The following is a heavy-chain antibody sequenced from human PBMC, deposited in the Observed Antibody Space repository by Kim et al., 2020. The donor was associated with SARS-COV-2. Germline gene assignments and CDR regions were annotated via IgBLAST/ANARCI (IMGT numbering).Heavy chain of an antibody. Sequence: SETLSLTCAVYGGSFSGYYWSWIRQPPGKGLEWIGEINHSGSTNYNPSLKSRVTISVDTSKNQFSLKLSSVTAADTAVYYCAIRPYYYGSKSRSFDPWGQGTLVTVSS. CDR1: GGSFSGYY. CDR3: AIRPYYYGSKSRSFDP. D-gene: IGHD3-10*01. V-gene: IGHV4-34*01. CDR2: INHSGST. J-gene: IGHJ5*02.